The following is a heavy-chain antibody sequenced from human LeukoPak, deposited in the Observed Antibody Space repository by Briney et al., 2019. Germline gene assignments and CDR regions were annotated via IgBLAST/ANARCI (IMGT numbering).Heavy chain of an antibody. V-gene: IGHV1-2*02. CDR2: INPNSGGT. Sequence: ASVKVSCKASGYTFTGYYMHWVRQAPGQGLEWMAWINPNSGGTNYAQKLQGRVTMTTDTSTNTAYMELRSLRSDDTAVYYCARDWGDYDAFDIWGQGTMVTVSS. J-gene: IGHJ3*02. CDR1: GYTFTGYY. CDR3: ARDWGDYDAFDI. D-gene: IGHD3-10*01.